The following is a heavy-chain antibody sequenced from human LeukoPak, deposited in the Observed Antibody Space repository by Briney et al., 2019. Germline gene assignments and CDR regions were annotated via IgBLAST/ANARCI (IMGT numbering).Heavy chain of an antibody. V-gene: IGHV1-18*01. CDR1: GCTFTSYA. Sequence: ASVKVSCKASGCTFTSYAISWVRQAPGQGLEWMGWISTYNGHTNCAQKLQGRVTMTTDTSTSTACMELRSLRSDDTAVYYCAREDNLMDFWSGYSDYWGQGTLVTVSS. CDR2: ISTYNGHT. J-gene: IGHJ4*02. D-gene: IGHD3-3*01. CDR3: AREDNLMDFWSGYSDY.